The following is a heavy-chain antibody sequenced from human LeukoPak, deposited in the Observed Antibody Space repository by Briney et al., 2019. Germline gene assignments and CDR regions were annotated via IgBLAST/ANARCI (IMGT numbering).Heavy chain of an antibody. Sequence: SETLSLTCTVSGGSISSYYWGWIRQPPGRRLEWIGSIYHSGSTYYNPSLKSRVTLSVDTSKNQFSLKLSSVTAADTAVYYCARVVATHFDYWGQGTLVTVSS. D-gene: IGHD2-15*01. CDR1: GGSISSYY. J-gene: IGHJ4*02. CDR3: ARVVATHFDY. CDR2: IYHSGST. V-gene: IGHV4-38-2*02.